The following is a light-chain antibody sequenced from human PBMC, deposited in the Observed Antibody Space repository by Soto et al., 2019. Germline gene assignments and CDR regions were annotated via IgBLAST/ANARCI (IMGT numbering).Light chain of an antibody. V-gene: IGLV2-11*01. CDR1: SSDVGGYNF. J-gene: IGLJ1*01. Sequence: QSVLTQPRSVSGSPGQSVTISCTGTSSDVGGYNFVSWYQHHPGKAPKLIIYNVIQRPSGVPDRFSASKSDNTASLTISGLQAEDEPDYYCCSYAGSYTYVFGTGTKVTVL. CDR3: CSYAGSYTYV. CDR2: NVI.